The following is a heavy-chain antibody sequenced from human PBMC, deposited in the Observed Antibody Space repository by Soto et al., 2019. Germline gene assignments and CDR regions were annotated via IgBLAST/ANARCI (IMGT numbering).Heavy chain of an antibody. CDR1: GFTFSSYA. D-gene: IGHD2-2*02. CDR2: ISGSGGST. V-gene: IGHV3-23*01. Sequence: GSLRLSCAASGFTFSSYAMSWVRQAPGKGLEWVSAISGSGGSTYYADSVKGRFTISRDNSKNTLYLQMNSLRAEDTAVYYCAKRQYRTPAAIPSYFDYWGQGTLVTVSS. J-gene: IGHJ4*02. CDR3: AKRQYRTPAAIPSYFDY.